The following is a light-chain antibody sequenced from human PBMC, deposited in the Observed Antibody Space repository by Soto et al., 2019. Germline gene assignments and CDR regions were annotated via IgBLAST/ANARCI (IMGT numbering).Light chain of an antibody. CDR3: QQSYSTPPNT. CDR2: AAS. Sequence: DIQMTQSPSSLSASVGDRVTITCRVSQSISSYLNWYQQKPGKAPKLLIYAASSLQSGVPSRFSGSGSGTDFTLTISSLQPEDFATYYCQQSYSTPPNTFGGGTKVDIK. J-gene: IGKJ4*01. V-gene: IGKV1-39*01. CDR1: QSISSY.